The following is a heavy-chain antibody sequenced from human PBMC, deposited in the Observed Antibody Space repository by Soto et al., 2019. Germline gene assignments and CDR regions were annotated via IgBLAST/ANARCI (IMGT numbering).Heavy chain of an antibody. CDR3: AKRTVGWYFEL. D-gene: IGHD4-17*01. CDR1: GFTFSSYA. Sequence: EVQLLESGGGLVQPGGSLRLSCAASGFTFSSYAMNWVRQAPGKGLELVSVISGSGGSTYYADAVKGRFTISRDNSKNKLYLQMNSLRAEDTAVYYCAKRTVGWYFELWGRGTLVTVSS. J-gene: IGHJ2*01. CDR2: ISGSGGST. V-gene: IGHV3-23*01.